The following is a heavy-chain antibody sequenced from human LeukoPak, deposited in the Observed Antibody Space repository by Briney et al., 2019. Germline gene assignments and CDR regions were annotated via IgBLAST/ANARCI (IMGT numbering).Heavy chain of an antibody. CDR2: IRSEAYSGTT. CDR1: GFTFRDYT. Sequence: PGRSPRLSCSASGFTFRDYTVSWFRQAPGKGLEWVGLIRSEAYSGTTEYATSVKDRFTISRDDSNSIAYLHMNSLKTEDTAVYYCTDSSGYLLPDYWGQGTLVTVSS. CDR3: TDSSGYLLPDY. J-gene: IGHJ4*02. D-gene: IGHD3-22*01. V-gene: IGHV3-49*03.